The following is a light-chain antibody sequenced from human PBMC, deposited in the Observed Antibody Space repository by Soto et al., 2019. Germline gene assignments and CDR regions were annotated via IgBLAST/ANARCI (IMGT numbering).Light chain of an antibody. CDR3: TSYTSGTYV. V-gene: IGLV2-14*01. Sequence: QSVLTQPASVSGSPGQSITISCTGTSSDVGSYNYVSWYQQHPGKAPKLMIFEVSNRPSGVSNRFSGSKSGTTASLTISGLQAEDEADYYCTSYTSGTYVFGTGTKLTVL. CDR2: EVS. J-gene: IGLJ1*01. CDR1: SSDVGSYNY.